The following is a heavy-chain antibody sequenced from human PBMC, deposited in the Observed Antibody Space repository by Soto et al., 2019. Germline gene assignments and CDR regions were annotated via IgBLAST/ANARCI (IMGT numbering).Heavy chain of an antibody. V-gene: IGHV3-33*01. Sequence: GGSLRLSCAASGFTFSSYGMHWVRQAPGKGLEWVAVIWYDGSNKYYADSVKGRFTISRDNSKNTLYLQMNSLRAEDTAVYYCARGHYCTNGVCQGGYFDYWGQGTLVTVSS. D-gene: IGHD2-8*01. CDR3: ARGHYCTNGVCQGGYFDY. J-gene: IGHJ4*02. CDR1: GFTFSSYG. CDR2: IWYDGSNK.